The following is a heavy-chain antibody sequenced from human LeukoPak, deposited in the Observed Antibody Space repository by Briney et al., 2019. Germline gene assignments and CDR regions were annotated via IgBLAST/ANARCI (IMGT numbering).Heavy chain of an antibody. CDR3: ARDTYRPQLIDS. J-gene: IGHJ4*02. Sequence: GGSLRLSCAASGFTVSSNYMSWARQAPGKGLEWISYIDSGSDDILHADSVRGRFAISRDNAKNTLYLEMNSLRAEDTAVYYCARDTYRPQLIDSWGQGTLVTVSS. D-gene: IGHD5-18*01. CDR2: IDSGSDDI. CDR1: GFTVSSNY. V-gene: IGHV3-11*06.